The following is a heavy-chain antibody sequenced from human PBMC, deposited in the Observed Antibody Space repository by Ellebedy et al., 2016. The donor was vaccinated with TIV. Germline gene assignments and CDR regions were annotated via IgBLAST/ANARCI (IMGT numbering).Heavy chain of an antibody. CDR2: MNPNSGNT. D-gene: IGHD3-10*01. CDR3: ARLVYYYGSGSYDY. V-gene: IGHV1-8*01. CDR1: GYTFTSYD. J-gene: IGHJ4*02. Sequence: ASVKVSXKASGYTFTSYDINWVRQATGQGLEWMGWMNPNSGNTGYAQKFQGRVTMTRNTSISTAYMELSSLRSEDTAVYYCARLVYYYGSGSYDYWGQGTLVTVSS.